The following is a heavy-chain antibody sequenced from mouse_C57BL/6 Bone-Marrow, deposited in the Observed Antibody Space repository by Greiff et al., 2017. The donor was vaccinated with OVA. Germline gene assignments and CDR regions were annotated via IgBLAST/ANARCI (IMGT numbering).Heavy chain of an antibody. CDR1: GYTFTSYW. CDR3: ARDYYGTLDY. D-gene: IGHD1-1*01. CDR2: IDPSDSET. V-gene: IGHV1-52*01. Sequence: VQLQQSGAELVRPGSSVKLSCKASGYTFTSYWMHWVKQRPIQGLEWIGNIDPSDSETNYNQKFKDKATLTVDKSSSTAYMQLSSMTSEDSAVEYVARDYYGTLDYWGQGTTLTVSS. J-gene: IGHJ2*01.